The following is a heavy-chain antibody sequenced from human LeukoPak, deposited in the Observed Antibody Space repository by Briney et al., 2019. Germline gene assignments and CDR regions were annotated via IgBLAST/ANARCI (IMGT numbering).Heavy chain of an antibody. CDR3: ARNMVRGVIPFY. CDR1: GGSFSSGGYS. J-gene: IGHJ4*02. Sequence: SETLSLTCAVSGGSFSSGGYSWSWIRQPPGKGLEWIGYIYHSGSTYYNPSLKSRVTISVDRSKNQFSLKLSSVTAADTAVYYCARNMVRGVIPFYWGQGTLVTVSS. CDR2: IYHSGST. D-gene: IGHD3-10*01. V-gene: IGHV4-30-2*01.